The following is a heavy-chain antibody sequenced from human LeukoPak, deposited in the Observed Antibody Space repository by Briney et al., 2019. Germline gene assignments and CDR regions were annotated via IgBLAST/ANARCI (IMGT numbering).Heavy chain of an antibody. D-gene: IGHD3-22*01. CDR2: IYTSGST. J-gene: IGHJ5*02. Sequence: SETLSLTCTVSGGSISSSSYYWSWIRQPAGKGLEWIGRIYTSGSTNYNPSLKSRVTMSVDTSKNQFSLKLSSVTAADTAVYYCAREERNYYDSSGYYYVSWFDPWGQGTLVTVSS. CDR1: GGSISSSSYY. CDR3: AREERNYYDSSGYYYVSWFDP. V-gene: IGHV4-61*02.